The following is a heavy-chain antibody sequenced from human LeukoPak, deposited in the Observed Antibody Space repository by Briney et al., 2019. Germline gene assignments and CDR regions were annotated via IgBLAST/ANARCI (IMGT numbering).Heavy chain of an antibody. Sequence: GGSLRLSCAASGFDFRGYSMNWVRQAPGKGLEWVSYISSFSGTIDYADSVKGRFIISRDNAQNSLFLQMNSLRAEDTAVYYCVRDQGGAVSYWGQGTLVTVSS. J-gene: IGHJ4*02. CDR3: VRDQGGAVSY. CDR2: ISSFSGTI. CDR1: GFDFRGYS. V-gene: IGHV3-48*01. D-gene: IGHD3-16*01.